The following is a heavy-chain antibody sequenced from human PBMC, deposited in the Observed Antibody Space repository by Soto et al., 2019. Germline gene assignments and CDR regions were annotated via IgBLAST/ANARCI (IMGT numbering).Heavy chain of an antibody. Sequence: SDTLSLTFTVSGGTISVEHYHWTWIRQPPGKGLEWIGYIHNSGSVYYKPYLQSRLYMSVDTSKNLFFLKLASVTAADTAVYFCVREDDGGDRDYYGLDVWGQGTTVT. V-gene: IGHV4-30-4*02. J-gene: IGHJ6*02. CDR3: VREDDGGDRDYYGLDV. CDR1: GGTISVEHYH. CDR2: IHNSGSV. D-gene: IGHD2-21*02.